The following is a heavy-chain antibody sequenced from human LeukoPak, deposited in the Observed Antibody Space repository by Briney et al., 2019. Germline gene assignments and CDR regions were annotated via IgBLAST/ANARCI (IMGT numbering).Heavy chain of an antibody. D-gene: IGHD6-6*01. V-gene: IGHV1-2*02. CDR2: INPNSGGT. CDR1: EYTFTGFY. Sequence: ASVKVSCKASEYTFTGFYIHWVRQAPGRGLEWMGWINPNSGGTNYAQKFQGRVTMTRDTSISTAYMELSRLRSDDTAVYYCAREGEYSSSLRGYFYGMDVWGQGTTVTVSS. J-gene: IGHJ6*02. CDR3: AREGEYSSSLRGYFYGMDV.